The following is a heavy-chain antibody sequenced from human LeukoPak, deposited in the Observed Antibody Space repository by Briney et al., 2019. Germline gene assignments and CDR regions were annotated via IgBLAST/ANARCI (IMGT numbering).Heavy chain of an antibody. D-gene: IGHD3-10*01. V-gene: IGHV4-39*01. Sequence: PSETLSLTCTVSGGSFSSSSSYCSGSTYYNPSLKSRVTISVDTSKNQFSLKLSSVTAADTAVYYCARLLEGSESYFDNLGYFDYWGQGTLVTVS. CDR1: GGSFSSSSSY. J-gene: IGHJ4*02. CDR2: SGST. CDR3: ARLLEGSESYFDNLGYFDY.